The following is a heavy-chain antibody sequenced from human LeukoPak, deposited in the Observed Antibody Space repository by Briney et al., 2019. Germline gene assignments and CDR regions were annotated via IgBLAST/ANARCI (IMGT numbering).Heavy chain of an antibody. Sequence: PSETLSLTCTVSGGSISSYYWSWIRQPPGKGLEWIGYIYYGASTNYNPSLKSRVTISLDTSKKQISLKVRSVTAADTAIYYCARLLADNWFDPWGQGTLVTVSS. CDR1: GGSISSYY. D-gene: IGHD6-13*01. CDR3: ARLLADNWFDP. V-gene: IGHV4-59*08. J-gene: IGHJ5*02. CDR2: IYYGAST.